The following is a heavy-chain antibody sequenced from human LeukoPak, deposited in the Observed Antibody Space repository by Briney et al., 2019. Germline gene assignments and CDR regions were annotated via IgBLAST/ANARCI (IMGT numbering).Heavy chain of an antibody. CDR1: GCIFTSYW. CDR2: IYPGDSDT. V-gene: IGHV5-51*01. D-gene: IGHD5-24*01. J-gene: IGHJ4*02. Sequence: GESLKISFKGSGCIFTSYWIGWVRRMPGKGGEWMGIIYPGDSDTRYSPSFQGQVTISVDKSITTAYLQWSSLKASDTALYYCVRENVKIIDYWGQGTLVTVSS. CDR3: VRENVKIIDY.